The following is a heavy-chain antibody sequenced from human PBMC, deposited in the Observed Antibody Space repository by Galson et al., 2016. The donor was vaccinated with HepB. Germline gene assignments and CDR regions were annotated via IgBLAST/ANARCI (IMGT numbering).Heavy chain of an antibody. CDR3: AGATNYYYYGMDV. CDR1: EDSITNYH. Sequence: SETLSLTCSVSEDSITNYHWSWIRQPPGKGLEWIGFIYHSGSTNYNPSLKSRVTISVDTSKNQFSLKLSSVTAADTAVYYCAGATNYYYYGMDVWGKGTTVTVSS. J-gene: IGHJ6*04. V-gene: IGHV4-59*01. CDR2: IYHSGST.